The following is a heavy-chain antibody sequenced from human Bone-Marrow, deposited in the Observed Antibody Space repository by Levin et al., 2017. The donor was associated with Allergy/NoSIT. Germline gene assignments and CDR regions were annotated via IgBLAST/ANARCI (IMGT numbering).Heavy chain of an antibody. D-gene: IGHD6-19*01. CDR3: ARVAPVAGLPFDF. CDR2: IYHTGTT. CDR1: GASISSYDW. J-gene: IGHJ4*02. V-gene: IGHV4-4*02. Sequence: SETLSLTCAVSGASISSYDWWSWIRQPPGKGLEWIGEIYHTGTTNYNPSLDSRVTISLDKSKNHFSLELNSVTAADTAVYYCARVAPVAGLPFDFWGQGILVTVSS.